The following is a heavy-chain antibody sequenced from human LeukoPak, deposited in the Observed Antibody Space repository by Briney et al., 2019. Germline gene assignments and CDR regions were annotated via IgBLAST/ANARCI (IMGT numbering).Heavy chain of an antibody. V-gene: IGHV4-59*12. CDR1: GGSISTFH. CDR2: NHNTGST. J-gene: IGHJ4*02. Sequence: PSETLSLTCTVSGGSISTFHWSWIRQPPGRGLEWIAFNHNTGSTNYNPSLKTRLTLSVDTSKNQFSLKLTSVTAADTAMYYCARTPLDCSGGNCYFDYWGQGTLVTVSS. D-gene: IGHD2-15*01. CDR3: ARTPLDCSGGNCYFDY.